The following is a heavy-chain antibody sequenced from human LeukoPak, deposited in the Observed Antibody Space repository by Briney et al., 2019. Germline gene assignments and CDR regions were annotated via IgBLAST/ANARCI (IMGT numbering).Heavy chain of an antibody. V-gene: IGHV4-39*07. Sequence: PSETLSLTCTVSGGSISSSSYYWGWIRQPPGKGLEWIGGIYYSGSTYYNPSLKSRVTISVDTSKNQFSLKLSSVTAADTAVYYCARLVVTAITFDYWGQGTLVTVSS. J-gene: IGHJ4*02. CDR1: GGSISSSSYY. CDR2: IYYSGST. CDR3: ARLVVTAITFDY. D-gene: IGHD2-21*02.